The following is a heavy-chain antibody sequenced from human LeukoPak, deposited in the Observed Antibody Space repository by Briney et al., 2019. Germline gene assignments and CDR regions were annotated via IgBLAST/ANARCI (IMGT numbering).Heavy chain of an antibody. V-gene: IGHV3-21*01. CDR3: ARASTEYAVTDGFDT. D-gene: IGHD4-17*01. Sequence: GGSLRLSCATSGFTFRDYTMNWVRQSPGKGLQWVSYVSFGSSYISYADSLKGRFTISRDDAKSSVYLEMTSLRAEDTAVYYCARASTEYAVTDGFDTWGPGTLVTVSS. CDR1: GFTFRDYT. J-gene: IGHJ5*02. CDR2: VSFGSSYI.